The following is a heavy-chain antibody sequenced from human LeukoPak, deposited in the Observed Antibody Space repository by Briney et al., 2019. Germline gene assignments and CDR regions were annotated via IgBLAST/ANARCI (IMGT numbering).Heavy chain of an antibody. CDR1: GFTFSSYE. CDR3: ARHAVAGTFYYCYYMDV. Sequence: GGSLRLSCAASGFTFSSYEMNWVRQAPGKGLEWVSYISSSGSTIYYADSVKGRFTISRDNAKSSLYLQMNSLRAEDTAVYYCARHAVAGTFYYCYYMDVWGKGTTVTVSS. D-gene: IGHD6-19*01. CDR2: ISSSGSTI. V-gene: IGHV3-48*03. J-gene: IGHJ6*03.